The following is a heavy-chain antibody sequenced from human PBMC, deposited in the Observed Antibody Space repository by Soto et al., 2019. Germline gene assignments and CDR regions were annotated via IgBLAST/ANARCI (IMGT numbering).Heavy chain of an antibody. V-gene: IGHV3-53*01. D-gene: IGHD5-18*01. J-gene: IGHJ4*02. Sequence: GGSLRLSCAASGFTVSSNYMSWVRQAPGKGLEWVSVIYSGGSTYYADSVKGQFTISRDNTKNTLYLQINSLRAEDTAVYYCARGGIQLWYPFDYWGQGTLVTVSS. CDR3: ARGGIQLWYPFDY. CDR1: GFTVSSNY. CDR2: IYSGGST.